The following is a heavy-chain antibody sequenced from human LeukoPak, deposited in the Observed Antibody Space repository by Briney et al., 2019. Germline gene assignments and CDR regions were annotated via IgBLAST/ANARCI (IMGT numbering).Heavy chain of an antibody. D-gene: IGHD4-11*01. V-gene: IGHV4-38-2*01. CDR3: ARVDYILDY. Sequence: KPSETLSLTCAVSRYSISSGYHWAWIRQPPGKGLEWIGSIYRSGSAYYNPSLKSRVTISVDTSKNQFSLRVTSVTAADTADYYCARVDYILDYWGQGTLVTVSS. J-gene: IGHJ4*02. CDR2: IYRSGSA. CDR1: RYSISSGYH.